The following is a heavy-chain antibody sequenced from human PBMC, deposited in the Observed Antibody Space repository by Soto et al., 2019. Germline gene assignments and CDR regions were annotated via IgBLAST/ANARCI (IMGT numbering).Heavy chain of an antibody. J-gene: IGHJ5*02. CDR2: INHRGST. V-gene: IGHV4-34*02. D-gene: IGHD5-12*01. Sequence: QVHLQQWGAGLLKPSETLSLTCAVYGESFIGYYWTWIRQPPGKGLEWIGEINHRGSTNYNPSLKSRVTISIDTSKTQFSLKLSSVTAADTSVYYCARTDIVTTNWFDPGGQGTLVTVSS. CDR3: ARTDIVTTNWFDP. CDR1: GESFIGYY.